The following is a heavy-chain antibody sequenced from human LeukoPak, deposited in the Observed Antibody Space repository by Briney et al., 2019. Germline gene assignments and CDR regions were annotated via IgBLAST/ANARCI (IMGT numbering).Heavy chain of an antibody. Sequence: SETLSLTCTVSGASISNYYWSWIRQPPGKGLEWIGYIYYSGSTNYNPPLNSRVTISVDKSKSQLSLKLSSVPAVDTAVYYCARDRGYLDGFDIWGQGTMVTVSS. J-gene: IGHJ3*02. V-gene: IGHV4-59*01. CDR3: ARDRGYLDGFDI. CDR2: IYYSGST. D-gene: IGHD3-10*01. CDR1: GASISNYY.